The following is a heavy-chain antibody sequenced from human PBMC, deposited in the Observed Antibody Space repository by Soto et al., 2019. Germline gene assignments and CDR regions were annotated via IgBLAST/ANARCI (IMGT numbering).Heavy chain of an antibody. CDR1: GFTVSSIY. CDR2: IYGAGTT. V-gene: IGHV3-53*01. J-gene: IGHJ4*02. D-gene: IGHD6-19*01. CDR3: VQTTGWPGFDF. Sequence: EVQLVESGGGLIQPGGSLRLSCAASGFTVSSIYLTWVRQAPGKGLEWVSVIYGAGTTYYADSVKGRFTISRDKSKNTLYLQMTSLRAEDTAVYYCVQTTGWPGFDFWGQGTLVTVSS.